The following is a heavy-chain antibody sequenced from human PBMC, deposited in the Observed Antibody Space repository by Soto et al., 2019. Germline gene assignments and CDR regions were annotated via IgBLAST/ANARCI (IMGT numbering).Heavy chain of an antibody. Sequence: QVQLVQSGAEVKKPGASVKVSCKASGYTFTSYDINWVRQATGQGLEWMGWMNPNSGNTGYAQKFQGRVTMTRNTSISTAYMELSSLRSWDTAVYYGARERTGTTSMDVWGQGTTVTVSS. CDR2: MNPNSGNT. D-gene: IGHD1-1*01. CDR3: ARERTGTTSMDV. CDR1: GYTFTSYD. V-gene: IGHV1-8*01. J-gene: IGHJ6*02.